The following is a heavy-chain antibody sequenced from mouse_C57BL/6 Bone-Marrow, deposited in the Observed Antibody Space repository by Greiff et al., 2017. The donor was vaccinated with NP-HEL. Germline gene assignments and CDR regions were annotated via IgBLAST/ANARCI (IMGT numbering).Heavy chain of an antibody. J-gene: IGHJ3*01. V-gene: IGHV1-69*01. Sequence: VQLQQPGAELVMPGASVKLSCKASGYTFTSYWMHWVKQRPGQGLEWIGEIDPSDSYTNYNQKFKGKATLTVDKSSSTAYMQLSSLTSEDSAVYYCARECFDYWGQGTLVTVSA. CDR1: GYTFTSYW. CDR2: IDPSDSYT. CDR3: ARECFDY.